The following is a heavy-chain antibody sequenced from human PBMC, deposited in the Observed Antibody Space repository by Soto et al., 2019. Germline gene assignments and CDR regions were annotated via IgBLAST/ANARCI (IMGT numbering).Heavy chain of an antibody. CDR3: ARRPCGGSCYSNWFDP. V-gene: IGHV3-48*01. Sequence: EVPLVESGGDLVQPGGSLRLSCVASGFTFSSYSMNWVRQAPGKGLEWVSYISTSSNTIYYADSVKGRFTISRDNVKNSLYLQMNSLRAEDTAVYYCARRPCGGSCYSNWFDPWGQGTLVTVSS. D-gene: IGHD2-15*01. CDR2: ISTSSNTI. J-gene: IGHJ5*02. CDR1: GFTFSSYS.